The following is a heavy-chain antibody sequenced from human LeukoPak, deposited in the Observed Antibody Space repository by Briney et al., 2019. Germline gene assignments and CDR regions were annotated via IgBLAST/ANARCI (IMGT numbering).Heavy chain of an antibody. Sequence: PGGSLRLSYAASGFTFRNYAMTWVREAPGKGLEWVSGISGSWGSTFYADSVKGRFTISRDNSKNTLYLQMNSLRGEDTAVYCCARGGCSSINCYPFDYWGQGTLVTVSS. D-gene: IGHD2-2*01. CDR2: ISGSWGST. V-gene: IGHV3-23*01. CDR1: GFTFRNYA. CDR3: ARGGCSSINCYPFDY. J-gene: IGHJ4*02.